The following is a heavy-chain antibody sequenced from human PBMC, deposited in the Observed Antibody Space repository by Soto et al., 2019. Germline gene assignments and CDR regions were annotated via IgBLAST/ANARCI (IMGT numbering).Heavy chain of an antibody. CDR1: GGSLTKYY. J-gene: IGHJ4*02. CDR2: ISTSGNV. D-gene: IGHD3-3*01. CDR3: ARDNNDFWSLYPLAFDY. V-gene: IGHV4-4*07. Sequence: SETLSLTCTVSGGSLTKYYWSWIRQPAGKGLEWIGRISTSGNVVSKSSLRSRLTMAVDTSKNQFSLRLTSVTAADTAVYYCARDNNDFWSLYPLAFDYWGQGALITVSS.